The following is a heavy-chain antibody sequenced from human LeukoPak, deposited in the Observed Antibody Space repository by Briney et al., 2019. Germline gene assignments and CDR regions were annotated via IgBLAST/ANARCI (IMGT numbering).Heavy chain of an antibody. J-gene: IGHJ4*02. CDR1: GFTVSSNY. V-gene: IGHV3-66*01. Sequence: PGGSLRLSCAASGFTVSSNYMSWVRQAPGKGLEWVSVIYSGGSTYYADSVKGRFTISRDNSKNTLYLQMNSLRAEDTAVYYCARDRDSTVFDYWGQGTLVTVSS. CDR2: IYSGGST. D-gene: IGHD2-21*01. CDR3: ARDRDSTVFDY.